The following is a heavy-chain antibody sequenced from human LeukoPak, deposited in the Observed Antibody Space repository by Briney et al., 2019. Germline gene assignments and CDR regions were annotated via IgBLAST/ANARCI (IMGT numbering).Heavy chain of an antibody. CDR3: ARQGYADFSSRPFDY. CDR1: GGSIRNSGYY. D-gene: IGHD4-17*01. V-gene: IGHV4-39*01. Sequence: SETLSPTCTVSGGSIRNSGYYWGWIRQPPGKGLEWIGSIYYSGNTYYNPSLKSRVTVSVDTSKNQFSLKLRSVTAADTAVYYCARQGYADFSSRPFDYWGQGTLVTVSS. CDR2: IYYSGNT. J-gene: IGHJ4*02.